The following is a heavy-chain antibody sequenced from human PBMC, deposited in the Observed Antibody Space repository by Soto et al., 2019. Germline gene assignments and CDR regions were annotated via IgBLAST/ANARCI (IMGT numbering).Heavy chain of an antibody. J-gene: IGHJ4*02. CDR2: ISSSSSYI. D-gene: IGHD6-13*01. Sequence: EVQLVESGGGLVKPGGSLRLSCAASGFTFSSYSMNWVRQAPGKGLEWVSSISSSSSYIYYADSVKGRFTISRDNAKNSLDLQMNSLRAEDTAVYYSARTGRIAAAGLFDYWGQGTLVTVSS. CDR3: ARTGRIAAAGLFDY. CDR1: GFTFSSYS. V-gene: IGHV3-21*01.